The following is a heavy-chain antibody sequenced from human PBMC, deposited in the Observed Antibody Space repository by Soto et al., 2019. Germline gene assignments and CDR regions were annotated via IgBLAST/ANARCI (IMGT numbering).Heavy chain of an antibody. V-gene: IGHV1-18*01. Sequence: QVQLVQSGAEVKKPGASVKVSCKASGYTFTTYGISWVRQAPGQGLEWMGWISPYNGNINYAQKVQGRVTMTTDTSTSTAYMALRSLRSDDTAVYYCAKDHYYDSSGYDFDCWGQGTLVTVSS. CDR3: AKDHYYDSSGYDFDC. CDR2: ISPYNGNI. J-gene: IGHJ4*02. CDR1: GYTFTTYG. D-gene: IGHD3-22*01.